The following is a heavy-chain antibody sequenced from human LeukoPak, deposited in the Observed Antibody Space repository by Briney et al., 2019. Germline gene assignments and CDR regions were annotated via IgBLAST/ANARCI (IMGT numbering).Heavy chain of an antibody. D-gene: IGHD6-13*01. CDR1: GYTFTSYY. V-gene: IGHV1-46*01. CDR3: ARDGPPGSSWYAVPFDY. J-gene: IGHJ4*02. Sequence: GASVKVSCKASGYTFTSYYMHWVGQPPGQGLEWMGIINLSGDSTSNAQKYQGRVTMTRDTSTSTVYMELSSLRSEDTAVYYCARDGPPGSSWYAVPFDYWGQGTLVTVSS. CDR2: INLSGDST.